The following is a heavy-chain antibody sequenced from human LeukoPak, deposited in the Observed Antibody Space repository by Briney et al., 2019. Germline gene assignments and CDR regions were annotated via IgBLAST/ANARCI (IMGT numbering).Heavy chain of an antibody. CDR2: VYTSGST. J-gene: IGHJ2*01. CDR1: GGSISSGSYY. D-gene: IGHD4-17*01. V-gene: IGHV4-61*02. CDR3: AGSYGDANWYFDL. Sequence: SETLSLTCTVSGGSISSGSYYWSWIRQPAGKGLEWIGRVYTSGSTNYNPSLKSRVTMSVDTSRNQFSLKLSSVTAADMAVYYCAGSYGDANWYFDLWGRGTLVTVSS.